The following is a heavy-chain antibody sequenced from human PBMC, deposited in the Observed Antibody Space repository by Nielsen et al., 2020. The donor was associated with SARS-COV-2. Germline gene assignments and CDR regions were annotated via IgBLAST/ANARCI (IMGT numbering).Heavy chain of an antibody. CDR3: ARGDSSGWYGAWYFDL. CDR2: IYYSGST. CDR1: GGSISSYY. J-gene: IGHJ2*01. Sequence: SETLSLTCTVSGGSISSYYWSWIRQPPGKGLEWIGYIYYSGSTNYNPSLKSRVTISVDTSKNQFSLKLSSVTAADTAVYYCARGDSSGWYGAWYFDLWGRGTLVTVSS. D-gene: IGHD6-19*01. V-gene: IGHV4-59*13.